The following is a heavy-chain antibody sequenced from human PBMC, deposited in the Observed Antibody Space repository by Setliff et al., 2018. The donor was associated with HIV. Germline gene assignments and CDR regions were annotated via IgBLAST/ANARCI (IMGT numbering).Heavy chain of an antibody. CDR2: ITIGSGDV. V-gene: IGHV3-21*01. CDR3: ARDNLYYNLYDGSPVYGMDV. D-gene: IGHD3-3*01. Sequence: GGSLRLSCAASGFTFTNAWMSWVRQAPGKGLEWVSSITIGSGDVFYADSVQGRFTIFRDNAKNTLYLQMNSLRVEDTGVYYCARDNLYYNLYDGSPVYGMDVWGQGTTVTVSS. CDR1: GFTFTNAW. J-gene: IGHJ6*02.